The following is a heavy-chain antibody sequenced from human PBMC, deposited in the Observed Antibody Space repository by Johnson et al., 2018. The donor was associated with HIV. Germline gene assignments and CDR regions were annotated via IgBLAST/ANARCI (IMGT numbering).Heavy chain of an antibody. Sequence: VQLVESGGGLVQPGRSLRLSCAASGFTFDDYAMHWVRQAPGKGLEWVGRIKSEADGETTDYGAPVKGRFTISRDDSKNRVFLDMNNLKIEDTAMYYCATDSEDHVFDIWGQGTMVTVSS. CDR1: GFTFDDYA. V-gene: IGHV3-15*01. CDR2: IKSEADGETT. J-gene: IGHJ3*02. CDR3: ATDSEDHVFDI.